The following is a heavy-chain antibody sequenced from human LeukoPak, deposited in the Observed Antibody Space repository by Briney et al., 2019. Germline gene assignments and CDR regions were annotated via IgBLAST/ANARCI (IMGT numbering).Heavy chain of an antibody. CDR2: ISYDGRKK. Sequence: GGSLRLSCAASGFTFSSYAMHWVRQAPGKGLDWVAVISYDGRKKFHANSVKGRFTISRDNSQHTLYLQMNSLSAEDTAVYYCVRERGNWGLDEWGQGTLVSVSS. CDR3: VRERGNWGLDE. D-gene: IGHD7-27*01. CDR1: GFTFSSYA. V-gene: IGHV3-30*04. J-gene: IGHJ4*02.